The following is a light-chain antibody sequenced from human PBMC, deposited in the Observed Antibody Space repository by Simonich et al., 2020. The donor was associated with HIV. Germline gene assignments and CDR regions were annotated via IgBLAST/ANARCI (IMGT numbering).Light chain of an antibody. V-gene: IGKV1-5*01. Sequence: DIQMTQSPSTLSASVGDRVTITCRASQSISSWLAWYQQKPGKAPKLLIYAASTLQSGVPSRFSGSGSGTDFTLTISCLQSEDFATYCCQQYYTYPLTFGQGTKVEIK. CDR2: AAS. CDR3: QQYYTYPLT. J-gene: IGKJ1*01. CDR1: QSISSW.